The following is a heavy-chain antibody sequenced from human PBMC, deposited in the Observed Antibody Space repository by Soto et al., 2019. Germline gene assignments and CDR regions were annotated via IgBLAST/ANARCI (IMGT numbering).Heavy chain of an antibody. Sequence: QVQLVQSGAEVKKPGSSVKVSCKASGGTFSSYTISWVRQAPGQGLEWMGRIIPILGIANYAQKFQGRVTITAEKATSTAYMELSSLRSEDTAVYYCAREGLWQLVGFSSAFDIWGQGTMVTVSS. V-gene: IGHV1-69*08. J-gene: IGHJ3*02. CDR3: AREGLWQLVGFSSAFDI. CDR1: GGTFSSYT. CDR2: IIPILGIA. D-gene: IGHD6-6*01.